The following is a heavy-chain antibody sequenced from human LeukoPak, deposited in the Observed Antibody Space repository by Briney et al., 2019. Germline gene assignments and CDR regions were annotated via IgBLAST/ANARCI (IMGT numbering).Heavy chain of an antibody. D-gene: IGHD1-1*01. V-gene: IGHV3-74*01. J-gene: IGHJ2*01. CDR3: ARRVQEDGMERYLDL. Sequence: GPLRLSCAASGFTFSSYWMHWVRQAPGKGLVWVSRINTDGSSTSYADSVKGRFTISRDNAKNTVFLQMSSLRVEDTAVYYCARRVQEDGMERYLDLWGRGTLVTVSS. CDR2: INTDGSST. CDR1: GFTFSSYW.